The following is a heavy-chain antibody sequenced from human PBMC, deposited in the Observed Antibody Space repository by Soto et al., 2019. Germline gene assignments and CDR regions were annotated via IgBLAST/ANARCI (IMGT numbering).Heavy chain of an antibody. J-gene: IGHJ4*02. CDR1: GFTFSIQW. V-gene: IGHV3-7*01. CDR2: INKGGSEK. CDR3: ARGPY. Sequence: GGSLRLSCAASGFTFSIQWMGWFRQAPGKGLEWVANINKGGSEKYYVDSVKGRITISRDNAKNSLFLQMNSLRAEDTAGYYCARGPYWGKGPLVTVSS.